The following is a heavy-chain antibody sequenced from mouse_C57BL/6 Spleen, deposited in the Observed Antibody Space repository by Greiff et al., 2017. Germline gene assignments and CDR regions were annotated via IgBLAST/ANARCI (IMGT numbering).Heavy chain of an antibody. CDR2: IYPGNSDT. Sequence: EVQLQQSGTVLARPGASVKMSCKTSGYTFTSYWMHWVKQRPGQGLEWIGAIYPGNSDTSYNQKFKGKAKLTAVTSASTAYMELSSLTNEDSAVYYCTRGSYSNYGGYFDVWGTGTTVTVSS. V-gene: IGHV1-5*01. J-gene: IGHJ1*03. D-gene: IGHD2-5*01. CDR1: GYTFTSYW. CDR3: TRGSYSNYGGYFDV.